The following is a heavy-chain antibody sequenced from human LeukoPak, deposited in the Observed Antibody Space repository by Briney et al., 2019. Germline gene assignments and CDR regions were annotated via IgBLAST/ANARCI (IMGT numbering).Heavy chain of an antibody. J-gene: IGHJ6*02. Sequence: GGSLGLSCAASGFTVSSNYMSWVRQAPGKGLEWVSVIYSGGSTYYADSVKGRFTISRDNSKNTLYLQMNSLRAEDTAVYYCARDSYYYGIDVWGQGTTVTVSS. V-gene: IGHV3-66*01. CDR1: GFTVSSNY. CDR2: IYSGGST. CDR3: ARDSYYYGIDV.